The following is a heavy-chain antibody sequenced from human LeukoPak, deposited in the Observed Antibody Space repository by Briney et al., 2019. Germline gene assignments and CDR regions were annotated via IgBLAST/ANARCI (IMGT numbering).Heavy chain of an antibody. CDR3: AKNGGTPAYYYYYMDV. CDR1: GFTFSSYA. J-gene: IGHJ6*03. CDR2: ISGSGGST. V-gene: IGHV3-23*01. D-gene: IGHD2-15*01. Sequence: GGSLRLSCAASGFTFSSYAMSWVRQAPGKGLEWVSAISGSGGSTYYVDSVKGRFTISRDNSKNTLYLQMNSLRAEDTAVYYCAKNGGTPAYYYYYMDVWGKGTTVTVSS.